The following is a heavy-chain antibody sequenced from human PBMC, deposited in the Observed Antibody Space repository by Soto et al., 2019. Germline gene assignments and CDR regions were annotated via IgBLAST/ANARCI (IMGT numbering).Heavy chain of an antibody. CDR2: ISYDGYLK. CDR1: GFTFSTYG. D-gene: IGHD3-10*01. Sequence: GGSLRLSCAASGFTFSTYGMQWVRQAPGRGLEWVAVISYDGYLKYYVDAVKGRFTVARDNSKNTLFLEMNSLRVEDTAVYFCAKDFKVSGSHYGTLNYYYGMDVWGQGTTVTVSS. J-gene: IGHJ6*02. V-gene: IGHV3-30*18. CDR3: AKDFKVSGSHYGTLNYYYGMDV.